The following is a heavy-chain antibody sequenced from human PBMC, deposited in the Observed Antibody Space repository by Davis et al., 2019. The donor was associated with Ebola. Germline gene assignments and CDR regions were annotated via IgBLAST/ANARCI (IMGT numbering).Heavy chain of an antibody. Sequence: SETLSLTCAVYGGSFNGYYWSWIRQPPGRGLEWIGGINHSGTTNYNPSLKSRVTISADTSKNQFSLKLSSVTAADTAVYYCARVSTSMVTVFDYWGQGTLVTVSS. D-gene: IGHD5-18*01. V-gene: IGHV4-34*01. CDR2: INHSGTT. J-gene: IGHJ4*02. CDR3: ARVSTSMVTVFDY. CDR1: GGSFNGYY.